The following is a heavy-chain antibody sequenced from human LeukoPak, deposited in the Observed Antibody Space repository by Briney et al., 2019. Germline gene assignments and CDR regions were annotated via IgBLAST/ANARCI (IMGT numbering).Heavy chain of an antibody. CDR3: ARERTVPAAIWGAKGYYYYGMDV. CDR2: IWYEGSNK. CDR1: GFTFSSYG. D-gene: IGHD2-2*02. V-gene: IGHV3-33*01. J-gene: IGHJ6*02. Sequence: GRSLRLSWAAAGFTFSSYGMHWVRQAPGKVLGWVAVIWYEGSNKYYADSVKGRFTISRDNYKNTLYLQMNSLRAEDTAVYYCARERTVPAAIWGAKGYYYYGMDVWGQGTTVTVSS.